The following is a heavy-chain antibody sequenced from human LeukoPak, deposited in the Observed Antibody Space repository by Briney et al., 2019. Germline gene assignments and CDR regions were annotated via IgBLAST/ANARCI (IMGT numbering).Heavy chain of an antibody. Sequence: GGSLRLSCAASGFTFSRYWMHWVRQAPGKGLVWVSRIHSDGSSTSYADSVKGRFIISRDNAKNTLYLQMNSLRAEDTAVYYCAELGITMIGGVWGKGTTVTISS. CDR2: IHSDGSST. CDR1: GFTFSRYW. J-gene: IGHJ6*04. V-gene: IGHV3-74*01. CDR3: AELGITMIGGV. D-gene: IGHD3-10*02.